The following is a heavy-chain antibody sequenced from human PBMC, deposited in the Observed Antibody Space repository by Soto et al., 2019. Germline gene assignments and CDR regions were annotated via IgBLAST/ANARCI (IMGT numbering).Heavy chain of an antibody. CDR2: IKPHGGEE. Sequence: GGSLRLSCAVSGFTFGTHWMTWVRQAPGKGLEWVANIKPHGGEEYYGDSVRGKFPSPRQNSVNSLYLQMNRMRVDDTAVYHCARGDGSGCPACWRRGTMVTASS. CDR3: ARGDGSGCPAC. V-gene: IGHV3-7*03. CDR1: GFTFGTHW. J-gene: IGHJ4*02. D-gene: IGHD3-22*01.